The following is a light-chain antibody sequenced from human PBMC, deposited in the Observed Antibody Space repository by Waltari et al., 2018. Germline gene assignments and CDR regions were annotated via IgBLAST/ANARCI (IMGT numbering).Light chain of an antibody. CDR3: QQYYSYPRT. CDR1: QGISSY. CDR2: AAS. J-gene: IGKJ1*01. V-gene: IGKV1-8*01. Sequence: IRITKSPSSLPASPGDRVTITCRASQGISSYLAWYQQKPGKAPKLLIYAASTLQSGVPSRFSGSGSGTDFTLTISCLQSEDFATYYCQQYYSYPRTFGQGTKVEIK.